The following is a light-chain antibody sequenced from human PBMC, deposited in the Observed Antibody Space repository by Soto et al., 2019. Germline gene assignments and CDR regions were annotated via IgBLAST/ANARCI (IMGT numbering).Light chain of an antibody. J-gene: IGKJ1*01. V-gene: IGKV1-5*03. CDR2: KAS. Sequence: DIQMTQSPSTLSGSVGDRVTITCRASQTISSWLAWYQQKPGKAPKLLIYKASTLKSGVPSRFSGSGSGTEFNLTISSLQPDDFATYYCQHYNSYSEAVGQGTKVELK. CDR1: QTISSW. CDR3: QHYNSYSEA.